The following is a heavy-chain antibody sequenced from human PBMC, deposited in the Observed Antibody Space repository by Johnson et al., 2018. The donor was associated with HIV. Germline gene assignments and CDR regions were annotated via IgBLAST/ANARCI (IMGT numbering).Heavy chain of an antibody. Sequence: QMQLVESGGGVVQPGRSLRLSCAVSGFTFNNYPMHWVRQAPGKGLEWVAVISYDGSNKYYVDSVKGRFTISRDNAKNSLYLQMNSLRAEDTAVYYCVREEGNDILTRGDAFDIWGQGTMVTVSS. D-gene: IGHD3-9*01. CDR3: VREEGNDILTRGDAFDI. J-gene: IGHJ3*02. CDR2: ISYDGSNK. V-gene: IGHV3-30*04. CDR1: GFTFNNYP.